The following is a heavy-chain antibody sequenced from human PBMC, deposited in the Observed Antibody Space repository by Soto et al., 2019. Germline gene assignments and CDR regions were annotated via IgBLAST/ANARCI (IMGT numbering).Heavy chain of an antibody. Sequence: QVQLQQWGAGLLKPSETLSLTCAVYGGSFSGYYWSWIRQPPGKGLEWIGEINHSGSTNYNPSLKGRVTTSVDTTKNQFSLKLSSVAAADTAVYYCAGGRSSWYGAYYYYYYGMDVWGQGTTVTVSS. J-gene: IGHJ6*02. V-gene: IGHV4-34*01. D-gene: IGHD6-13*01. CDR3: AGGRSSWYGAYYYYYYGMDV. CDR2: INHSGST. CDR1: GGSFSGYY.